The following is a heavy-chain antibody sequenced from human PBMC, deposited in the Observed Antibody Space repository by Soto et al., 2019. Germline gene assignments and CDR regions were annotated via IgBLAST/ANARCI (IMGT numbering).Heavy chain of an antibody. Sequence: KTSETLSLTCTVSGGSISSGDYYWSWIRQPPGKGLEWIGYIYYSGSTYYNPSLKSRVTISVDTSKNQFSLRLSSVTAADTAVYYCARRGYYDFWRVGDWFDPWGQGTLVTVSS. CDR3: ARRGYYDFWRVGDWFDP. D-gene: IGHD3-3*01. J-gene: IGHJ5*02. CDR2: IYYSGST. CDR1: GGSISSGDYY. V-gene: IGHV4-30-4*01.